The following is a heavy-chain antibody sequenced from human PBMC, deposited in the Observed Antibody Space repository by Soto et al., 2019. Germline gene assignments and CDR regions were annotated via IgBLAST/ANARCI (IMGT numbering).Heavy chain of an antibody. Sequence: QVQLQQWGAGLLKPSETLSLTCAVYGGSFSNYYWSWIRQPTGKGLEWIGEITHSGSTNYNPSLKGRITISVDTSKNQFSLKLRSVTAADTAVYYCARGRITGTATMGYWGQGTLVTVSS. CDR1: GGSFSNYY. V-gene: IGHV4-34*01. J-gene: IGHJ4*02. D-gene: IGHD1-7*01. CDR2: ITHSGST. CDR3: ARGRITGTATMGY.